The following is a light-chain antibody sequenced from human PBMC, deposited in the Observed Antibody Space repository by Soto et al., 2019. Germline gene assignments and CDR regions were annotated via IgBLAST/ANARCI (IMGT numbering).Light chain of an antibody. CDR2: AAS. CDR3: QQLKNYPVT. V-gene: IGKV1-9*01. CDR1: QGISSS. J-gene: IGKJ5*01. Sequence: IQLTQSPSSLSASVGDRVSITCRASQGISSSLAWYQQEPGKGPKLLIYAASTLQSGVPSSFSGSGSGTDFTLTISSLHPEDSATYYCQQLKNYPVTFGQGTRLEI.